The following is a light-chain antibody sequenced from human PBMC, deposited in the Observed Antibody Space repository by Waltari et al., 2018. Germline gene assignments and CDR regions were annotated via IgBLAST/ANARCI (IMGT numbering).Light chain of an antibody. Sequence: SSELTQDPAVSVALGQTVRLTCHGDSLRSYYASRYQQKPGQAPVLVIYGKNNRPSGIPDRFSGSSSGNTASLTITGAQAEDEADYYCNSRDSSGNHLVVFGGGTKLTVL. CDR3: NSRDSSGNHLVV. CDR2: GKN. V-gene: IGLV3-19*01. CDR1: SLRSYY. J-gene: IGLJ2*01.